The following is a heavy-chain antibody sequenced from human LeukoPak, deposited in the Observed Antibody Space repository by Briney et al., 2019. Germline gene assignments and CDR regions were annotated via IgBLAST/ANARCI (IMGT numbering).Heavy chain of an antibody. CDR2: ISSSGTSM. CDR3: ARIYSGYDNLLDY. CDR1: GFTFRIYT. Sequence: GSLRVSCAASGFTFRIYTMTWVRQAPGKGLEWVSSISSSGTSMHYADSVRGRFTISRANDKNLLYLQMNSLRAEDTAVYFCARIYSGYDNLLDYWGQGVLVTVSS. D-gene: IGHD5-12*01. V-gene: IGHV3-21*06. J-gene: IGHJ4*02.